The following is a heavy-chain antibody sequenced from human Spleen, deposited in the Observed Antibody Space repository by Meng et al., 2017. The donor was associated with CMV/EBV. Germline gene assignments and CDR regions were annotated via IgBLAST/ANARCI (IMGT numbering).Heavy chain of an antibody. V-gene: IGHV1-8*01. D-gene: IGHD3-3*01. CDR1: GYTFTSYD. CDR2: MNPNNGNT. CDR3: ARVEHYNIWSGYYGHAFDI. Sequence: ASVKVSCKASGYTFTSYDINWVRQATGQGLEWMGWMNPNNGNTGYAKRFQGRLTVTRNTSISTAYMELSSLRSEDTAVYYCARVEHYNIWSGYYGHAFDIWGQGTMVTVSS. J-gene: IGHJ3*02.